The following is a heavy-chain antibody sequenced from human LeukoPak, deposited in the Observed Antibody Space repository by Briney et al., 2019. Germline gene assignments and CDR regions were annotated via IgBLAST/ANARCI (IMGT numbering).Heavy chain of an antibody. CDR1: GFTFSSYG. V-gene: IGHV3-30*02. CDR3: ARGGRKSRGVDIVRKKETGYYYYMDV. Sequence: GGSLRLSCAASGFTFSSYGMHWVRQAPGKGLDWVAFIHHDGSDKYYADSVRGRFTISRDNSKNTLYLQMNSLRAEDTAVYYCARGGRKSRGVDIVRKKETGYYYYMDVWGKGTTVTVSS. CDR2: IHHDGSDK. D-gene: IGHD2-15*01. J-gene: IGHJ6*03.